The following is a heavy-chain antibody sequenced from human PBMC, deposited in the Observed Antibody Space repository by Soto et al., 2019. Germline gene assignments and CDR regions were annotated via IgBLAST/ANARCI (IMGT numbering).Heavy chain of an antibody. CDR3: SRAVGGFTYGYPDY. CDR1: GFSLSTTGMC. D-gene: IGHD5-18*01. CDR2: IDWADDK. V-gene: IGHV2-70*01. Sequence: SGPTLVNPTQTLTLTCTFSGFSLSTTGMCVSWIHQPPGKALEWLALIDWADDKYYSTSLKTRLTISKDTSKNQVVLTMTNVEPVDTATYFCSRAVGGFTYGYPDYWGQGTLVTVSS. J-gene: IGHJ4*02.